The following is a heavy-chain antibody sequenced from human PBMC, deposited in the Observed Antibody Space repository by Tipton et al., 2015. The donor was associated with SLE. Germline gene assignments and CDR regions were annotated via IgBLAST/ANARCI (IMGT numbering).Heavy chain of an antibody. CDR2: VYYSGNT. D-gene: IGHD3-10*01. CDR1: GGSITSSRHF. Sequence: TLSLTCTVSGGSITSSRHFWGWIRQPPGKGLEWIAIVYYSGNTYYNPSLKSPVTISMDTSKNQFSLKLSSVTAAVTGMYYCARDLAGVKDYWGQGTLVTVSS. V-gene: IGHV4-39*07. J-gene: IGHJ4*02. CDR3: ARDLAGVKDY.